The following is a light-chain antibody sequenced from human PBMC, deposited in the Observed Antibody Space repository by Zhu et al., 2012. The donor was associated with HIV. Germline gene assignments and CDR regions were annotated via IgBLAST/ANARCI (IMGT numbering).Light chain of an antibody. CDR2: GAS. Sequence: GDRVTITCRASQAFGDYLAWYQKKPGKSPRLLIYGASTLQLTIPSRFFSGSRSGTDFTLTISNLQTEDVATYYCQKYDSAPRTFGQGTKVEIK. J-gene: IGKJ1*01. V-gene: IGKV1-27*01. CDR1: QAFGDY. CDR3: QKYDSAPRT.